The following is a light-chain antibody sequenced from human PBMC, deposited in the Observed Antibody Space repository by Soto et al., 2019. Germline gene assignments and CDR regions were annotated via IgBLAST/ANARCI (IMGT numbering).Light chain of an antibody. CDR1: QSVASRN. CDR2: GTS. CDR3: QYYGNSPLT. J-gene: IGKJ1*01. V-gene: IGKV3-20*01. Sequence: IVLTQSPGTLSLSPGERATLSCRASQSVASRNLAWYQQKSGQAPRLLIYGTSSRAVHTPDRFSGSGSGTDFTLTISGLEPEDFAVYYCQYYGNSPLTFGQGTKVDIK.